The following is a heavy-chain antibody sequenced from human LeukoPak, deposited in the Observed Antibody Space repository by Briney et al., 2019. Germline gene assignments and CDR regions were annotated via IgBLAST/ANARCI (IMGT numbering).Heavy chain of an antibody. D-gene: IGHD3-10*01. CDR3: AKTEWGFGEFAFDY. V-gene: IGHV4-39*07. J-gene: IGHJ4*02. CDR2: IYYSGST. Sequence: SETLSLTCTVSGGSISSSSYYWGWIRQPPGKGLEWIGSIYYSGSTYYNPSLKSRVTISVDTSKNQFSLKLSSVTAADTAVYYCAKTEWGFGEFAFDYWGQGTLVTVSS. CDR1: GGSISSSSYY.